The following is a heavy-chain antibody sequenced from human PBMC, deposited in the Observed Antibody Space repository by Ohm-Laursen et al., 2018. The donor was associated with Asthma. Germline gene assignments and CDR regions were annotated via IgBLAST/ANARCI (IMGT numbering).Heavy chain of an antibody. CDR3: AHPPLGYCSGGSCALFDY. J-gene: IGHJ4*02. CDR1: GFTFDDYA. CDR2: ISYDGSNK. D-gene: IGHD2-15*01. Sequence: SLRLSCTASGFTFDDYAMHWVRQAPGKGLEWVAVISYDGSNKYYADSVKGRFTISRDNSKNTLYLQMNSLRAEDTAVYYCAHPPLGYCSGGSCALFDYWGQGTLVTVSS. V-gene: IGHV3-30*03.